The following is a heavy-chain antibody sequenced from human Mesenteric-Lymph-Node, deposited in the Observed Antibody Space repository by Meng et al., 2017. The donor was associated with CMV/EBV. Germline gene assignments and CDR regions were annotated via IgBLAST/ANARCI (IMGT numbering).Heavy chain of an antibody. CDR2: IHRDGNT. Sequence: GESLKISCAASRFTVRNNYMTWVRQAPGKGLEWVSFIHRDGNTHNADSVKGRFSISRDNSQNTLYLQMNSLRAEDTAVYYCVRADPTKRSSSTSCLDYWGQGTLVTVSS. V-gene: IGHV3-66*01. CDR1: RFTVRNNY. D-gene: IGHD2-2*01. CDR3: VRADPTKRSSSTSCLDY. J-gene: IGHJ4*02.